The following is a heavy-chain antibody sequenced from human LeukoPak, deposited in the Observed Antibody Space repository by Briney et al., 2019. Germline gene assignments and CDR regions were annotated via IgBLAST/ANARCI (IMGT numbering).Heavy chain of an antibody. CDR3: AGGRDRTELYFDS. V-gene: IGHV3-74*01. J-gene: IGHJ4*02. Sequence: GGSLRLSCAASGFTISNAWMSWVRQAPGKGLVWVSRIDSNGNHISYVDSVEGRFTISRDNAKNTLYLQMNSLRVEDTAVYYCAGGRDRTELYFDSWGQGTLVTVSS. CDR1: GFTISNAW. CDR2: IDSNGNHI. D-gene: IGHD3/OR15-3a*01.